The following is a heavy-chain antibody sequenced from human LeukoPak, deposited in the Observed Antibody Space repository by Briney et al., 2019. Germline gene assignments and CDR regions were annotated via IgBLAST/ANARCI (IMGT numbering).Heavy chain of an antibody. V-gene: IGHV1-8*01. Sequence: ASVKVSCKASGYTFTNNDINWVRQATGQGIEWMGWVSPDSGDTGYAPNFRGRVTMTTDTSINTAYMELTSLTSEDTTIYYCTRGRAAGDWGQGTLVTVSS. CDR1: GYTFTNND. CDR2: VSPDSGDT. J-gene: IGHJ4*02. D-gene: IGHD6-19*01. CDR3: TRGRAAGD.